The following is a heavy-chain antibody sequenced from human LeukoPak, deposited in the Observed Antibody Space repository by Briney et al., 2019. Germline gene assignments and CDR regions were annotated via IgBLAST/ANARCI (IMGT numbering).Heavy chain of an antibody. CDR2: IIPILGIA. D-gene: IGHD3-9*01. Sequence: SVKVSCKAPGGTFSSYAISWVRQAPGQGLEWMGRIIPILGIANYAQKFQGRVTITADKSTSTAYMELSSLRSEDTAVYYCAADPYYDILTGYLFFDYWGQGTLVTVSS. V-gene: IGHV1-69*04. CDR1: GGTFSSYA. J-gene: IGHJ4*02. CDR3: AADPYYDILTGYLFFDY.